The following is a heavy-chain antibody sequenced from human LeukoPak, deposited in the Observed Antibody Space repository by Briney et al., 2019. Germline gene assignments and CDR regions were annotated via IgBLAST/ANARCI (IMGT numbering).Heavy chain of an antibody. J-gene: IGHJ6*03. Sequence: GGSLSLSCAASGFTFSSYSMNWVRQAPGKGLEWVSSISSSSSFKYYADSVKGRFTISRDNANNSLYLQMNSLRAEDTAVYYCASRYGDFPYYMDIWGKGTTVTVSS. CDR3: ASRYGDFPYYMDI. D-gene: IGHD4-17*01. CDR1: GFTFSSYS. CDR2: ISSSSSFK. V-gene: IGHV3-21*01.